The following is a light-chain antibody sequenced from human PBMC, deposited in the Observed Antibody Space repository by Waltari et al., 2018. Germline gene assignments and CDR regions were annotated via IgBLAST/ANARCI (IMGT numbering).Light chain of an antibody. CDR2: NSS. Sequence: DIVLTQSPVTLSLSPGERATLFCGASQNVDTYLAWYQQKPGQAPRLLIYNSSHRASCLPARFSGGGSGTDFTLTISSVEPEDIAIYYCQQRNTWPPYTFGQGTKLELK. J-gene: IGKJ2*01. V-gene: IGKV3-11*01. CDR1: QNVDTY. CDR3: QQRNTWPPYT.